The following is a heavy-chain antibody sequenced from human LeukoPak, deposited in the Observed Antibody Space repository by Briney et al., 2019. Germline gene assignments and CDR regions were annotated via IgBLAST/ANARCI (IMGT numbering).Heavy chain of an antibody. CDR3: ARRGLVGLAYFQH. J-gene: IGHJ1*01. CDR1: GGSISSSSYY. D-gene: IGHD3-16*01. Sequence: PSETLSLTCTVSGGSISSSSYYWGWIRQPPGKGLEWIGSIYYSGSTYYNPSLKSRVTISVDTSKNQFSLKLSSVTAADTAVYYCARRGLVGLAYFQHWGQGTLVTVSS. CDR2: IYYSGST. V-gene: IGHV4-39*01.